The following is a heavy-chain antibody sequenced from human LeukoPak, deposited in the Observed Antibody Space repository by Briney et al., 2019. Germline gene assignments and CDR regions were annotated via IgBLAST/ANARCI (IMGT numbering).Heavy chain of an antibody. CDR3: ATYSITGAWAEYFLH. Sequence: KPSETLSLTCAVSGGSVINHYWSWIRQPPGKGLEWIGYIYSSGHTSYNPSLKSRVTMSIDTSKNQFSLKLSSVTAADTAVYYCATYSITGAWAEYFLHWGQGTLVTVSS. J-gene: IGHJ1*01. CDR2: IYSSGHT. D-gene: IGHD2/OR15-2a*01. V-gene: IGHV4-59*02. CDR1: GGSVINHY.